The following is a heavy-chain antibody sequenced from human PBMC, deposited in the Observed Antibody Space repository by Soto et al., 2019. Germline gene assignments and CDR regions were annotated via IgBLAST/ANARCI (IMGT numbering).Heavy chain of an antibody. D-gene: IGHD5-12*01. CDR1: GFTIRNYA. CDR2: ISGTTDRT. Sequence: EVQVLESGGGLVQPGGSLRLSCAASGFTIRNYAMSWVRQATGKALEWVAGISGTTDRTYYRDSVESRLTIFKDTSKNTLYLEMNSLRAEDTALYRCEGSWTWGQGTLVTVSS. J-gene: IGHJ1*01. CDR3: EGSWT. V-gene: IGHV3-23*02.